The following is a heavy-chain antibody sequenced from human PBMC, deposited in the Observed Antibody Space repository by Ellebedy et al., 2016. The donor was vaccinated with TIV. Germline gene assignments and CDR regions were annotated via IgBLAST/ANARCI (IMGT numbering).Heavy chain of an antibody. CDR2: IYYSGST. CDR1: GGSISSYY. CDR3: ARAHYGDYATAWYYFDY. D-gene: IGHD4-17*01. Sequence: MPSETLSLTCTVSGGSISSYYWSWIRQPPGKGLEWIGYIYYSGSTNYNPSLKSRVTMSVDTSKNQFSLKLSSVTAADTAVYYCARAHYGDYATAWYYFDYWGQGTLVTVSS. J-gene: IGHJ4*02. V-gene: IGHV4-59*12.